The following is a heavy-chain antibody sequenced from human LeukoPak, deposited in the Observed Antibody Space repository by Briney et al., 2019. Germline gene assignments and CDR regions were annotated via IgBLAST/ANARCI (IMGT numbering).Heavy chain of an antibody. CDR3: AKDEGSSWYSWFDP. CDR1: GFTLDGYA. D-gene: IGHD6-13*01. Sequence: PGVSLTLSCAASGFTLDGYAMHCVRQAPGKALEWVSCISWDSGRIGYAESVKGRFTISRDNAKNSLYLQMDSLRVEDTAFYYCAKDEGSSWYSWFDPWGQGTLVTVSS. CDR2: ISWDSGRI. J-gene: IGHJ5*02. V-gene: IGHV3-9*01.